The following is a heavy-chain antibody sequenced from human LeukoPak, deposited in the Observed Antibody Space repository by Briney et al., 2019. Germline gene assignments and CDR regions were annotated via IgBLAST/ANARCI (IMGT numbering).Heavy chain of an antibody. V-gene: IGHV3-21*01. CDR3: ARIGPGRDGSNSFDQ. D-gene: IGHD5-24*01. CDR1: GLTFSSYD. J-gene: IGHJ4*02. CDR2: INYNGIYI. Sequence: GDSPRLSCAASGLTFSSYDMTWVRQAPGKGLEYVSSINYNGIYIFSADSVKGRFTISRDNAKNSLYLEMNSLRVEDTAFYYCARIGPGRDGSNSFDQWGQGTLVIVSS.